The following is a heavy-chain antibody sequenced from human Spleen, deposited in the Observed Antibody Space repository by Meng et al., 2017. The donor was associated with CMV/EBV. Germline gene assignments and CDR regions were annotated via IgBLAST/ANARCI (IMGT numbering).Heavy chain of an antibody. CDR3: ARDQRSELVRGVTQYQMFGWFDP. Sequence: QVQLVESGXXXXXRXRSXRLACASSGLTLSXYAMHWVRQAPGKGLEWVAVISYDGSNKYYADSVKGRFTISRDNSKNTLYLQMNSLRAEDTAVYYCARDQRSELVRGVTQYQMFGWFDPWGQGTLVTVSS. J-gene: IGHJ5*02. CDR1: GLTLSXYA. D-gene: IGHD3-10*01. CDR2: ISYDGSNK. V-gene: IGHV3-30-3*01.